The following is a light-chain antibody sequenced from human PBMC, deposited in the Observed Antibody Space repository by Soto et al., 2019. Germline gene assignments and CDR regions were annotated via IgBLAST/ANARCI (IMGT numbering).Light chain of an antibody. CDR3: LLYYGGAQAHRV. Sequence: QAVVTQAPSLTVSPGGTVTLTCASSTGAVTSGHHPNWHQQKPGQAPRTVIYSTNNKEPWTPARISGSLLGDKAALTLSGVQPEDEAEYYCLLYYGGAQAHRVRGGGTKLTVL. CDR1: TGAVTSGHH. CDR2: STN. J-gene: IGLJ3*02. V-gene: IGLV7-43*01.